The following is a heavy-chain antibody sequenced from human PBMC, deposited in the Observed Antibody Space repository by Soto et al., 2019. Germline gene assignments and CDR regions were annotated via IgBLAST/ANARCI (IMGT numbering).Heavy chain of an antibody. V-gene: IGHV4-34*01. J-gene: IGHJ4*02. CDR2: INHSGST. D-gene: IGHD4-4*01. CDR1: GGSFSGYY. Sequence: SETLSLTCAVYGGSFSGYYWSWIRQPPGKGLEWIGEINHSGSTNYNPSLKSRVTISVDTSKHQFSLKLSSVTAADTAVYYCASLSFTVTTNYFDYWGQGTLVTVSS. CDR3: ASLSFTVTTNYFDY.